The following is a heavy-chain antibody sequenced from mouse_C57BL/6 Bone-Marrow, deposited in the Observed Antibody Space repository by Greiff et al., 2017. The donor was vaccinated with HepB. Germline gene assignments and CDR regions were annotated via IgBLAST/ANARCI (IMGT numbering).Heavy chain of an antibody. D-gene: IGHD1-1*01. CDR3: TTQDYYGSSRFDY. CDR1: GFNIKDYY. J-gene: IGHJ2*01. CDR2: IDPENGDT. V-gene: IGHV14-4*01. Sequence: VQLQQSGAELVRPGASVKLSCTASGFNIKDYYMHWVKQRPEQGLEWIGWIDPENGDTEYASKFQGKATITADTSSNTAYLQLSSLTSEDTAVYYCTTQDYYGSSRFDYWGQGTTLTVSS.